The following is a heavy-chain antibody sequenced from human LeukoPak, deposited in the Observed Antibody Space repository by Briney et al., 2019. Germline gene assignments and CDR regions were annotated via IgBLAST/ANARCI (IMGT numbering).Heavy chain of an antibody. J-gene: IGHJ4*02. CDR1: GYSISSGYY. Sequence: PSETLSLTCAVSGYSISSGYYWGWIRQPPGKELEWIGSIYHSGSTYYNPSLKSRVTISVDTSKNQFSLKLSSVTAADTAVYYCARDREGATIVGTFDYWGQGTLVTVSS. D-gene: IGHD1-26*01. CDR3: ARDREGATIVGTFDY. CDR2: IYHSGST. V-gene: IGHV4-38-2*02.